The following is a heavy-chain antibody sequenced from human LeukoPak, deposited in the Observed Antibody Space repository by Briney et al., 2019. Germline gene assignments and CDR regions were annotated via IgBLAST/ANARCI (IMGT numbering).Heavy chain of an antibody. D-gene: IGHD4-11*01. V-gene: IGHV1-24*01. CDR3: VIMSPTVVPTARIYYYMDI. CDR2: FDPENAKT. CDR1: GYILTELS. J-gene: IGHJ6*03. Sequence: ASVKVSCRVSGYILTELSIHWVRQAPGKGLEWMGSFDPENAKTMSAQTFQGRVTMTEDTSTDTAYMELRSLRSDDTAIYYCVIMSPTVVPTARIYYYMDIWGTGTTVIVSS.